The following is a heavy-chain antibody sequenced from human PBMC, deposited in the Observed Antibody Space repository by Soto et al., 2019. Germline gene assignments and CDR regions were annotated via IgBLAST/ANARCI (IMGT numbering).Heavy chain of an antibody. Sequence: PGGSLRLSCAGSGFTPTTTPLSWVRQPPGKGLEWVTTISGTASRTYYVDSVKGRFFISRDNSKNTVTLQMNNLTVDDTAVYYCATSFRYFDDWGQRTRVTVPS. CDR3: ATSFRYFDD. CDR2: ISGTASRT. J-gene: IGHJ4*02. V-gene: IGHV3-23*01. D-gene: IGHD3-9*01. CDR1: GFTPTTTP.